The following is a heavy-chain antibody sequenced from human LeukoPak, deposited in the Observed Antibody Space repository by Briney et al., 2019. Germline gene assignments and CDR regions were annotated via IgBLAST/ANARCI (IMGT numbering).Heavy chain of an antibody. V-gene: IGHV4-34*01. CDR1: GGSFSGYY. D-gene: IGHD6-13*01. Sequence: SETLSLTCAVYGGSFSGYYWSWIRQPPGKGLEWIGEINHSGSTNYNPSLKSRVTISVDTSKNQFSLKLSSVTAADTAVYYCARANQGAAAADYWGQGTLVTVSS. CDR2: INHSGST. J-gene: IGHJ4*02. CDR3: ARANQGAAAADY.